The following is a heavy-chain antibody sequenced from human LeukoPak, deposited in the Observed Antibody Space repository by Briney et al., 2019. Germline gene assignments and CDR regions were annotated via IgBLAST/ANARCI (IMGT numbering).Heavy chain of an antibody. CDR2: IYYSGST. V-gene: IGHV4-39*07. CDR1: GGSISSSSYY. J-gene: IGHJ4*02. D-gene: IGHD3-22*01. Sequence: NASETLSLTCTVSGGSISSSSYYWGWIRQPPGKGLEWIGSIYYSGSTYYNPSLKSRVTISVDTSKNQFSLKLSSVTAADTAVYYCARAKPHSSGYQYWGQGTLVTVSS. CDR3: ARAKPHSSGYQY.